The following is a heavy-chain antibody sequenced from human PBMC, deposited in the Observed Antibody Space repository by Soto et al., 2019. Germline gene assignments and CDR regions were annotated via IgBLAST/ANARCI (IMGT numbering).Heavy chain of an antibody. CDR1: GGSISSSSYY. CDR3: ARHDLGWCSGGRCDENWFDP. V-gene: IGHV4-39*01. CDR2: IYYSGST. D-gene: IGHD2-15*01. Sequence: QLQLQESGPGLVKPSETLSLTCTVSGGSISSSSYYWGWIRQPPGKGLEWIGSIYYSGSTYYNPALKNRVTIYVDTSTTQVSLKLSSVTAADTAVYYCARHDLGWCSGGRCDENWFDPWGQGTLVTVSS. J-gene: IGHJ5*02.